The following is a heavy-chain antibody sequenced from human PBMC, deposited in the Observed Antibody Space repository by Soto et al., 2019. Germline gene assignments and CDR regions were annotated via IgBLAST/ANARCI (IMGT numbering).Heavy chain of an antibody. D-gene: IGHD2-15*01. CDR2: IYSGGST. CDR3: ARDHCSGGSCFTMAGGPYGMDV. V-gene: IGHV3-66*01. CDR1: GFTVSSNY. J-gene: IGHJ6*02. Sequence: EVQLVESGGGLVQPGGSLRLSCAASGFTVSSNYMSWVRQAPGKGLEWVSVIYSGGSTYYADSVKGRFTISRDNSKNTLYLQMNSLRAEDTAVYYCARDHCSGGSCFTMAGGPYGMDVWGRGTTVTVSS.